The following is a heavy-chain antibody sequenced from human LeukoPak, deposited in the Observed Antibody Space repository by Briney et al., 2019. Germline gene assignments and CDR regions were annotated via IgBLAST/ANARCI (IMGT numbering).Heavy chain of an antibody. CDR2: IWYDGSNE. Sequence: GGSLRLSCTVSGSTSGSTVSTYGMNWVRQAPGKGLGWVAVIWYDGSNENYADSVKGRFTISRDNSKNTLYLQMNSLRDEDTAVYYCARGLYYFDYWGQGALVTVSS. V-gene: IGHV3-33*01. CDR1: GSTSGSTVSTYG. CDR3: ARGLYYFDY. D-gene: IGHD2/OR15-2a*01. J-gene: IGHJ4*02.